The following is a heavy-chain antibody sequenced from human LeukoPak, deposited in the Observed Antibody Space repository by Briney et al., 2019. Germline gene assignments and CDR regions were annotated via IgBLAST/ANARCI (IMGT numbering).Heavy chain of an antibody. CDR1: GFTFSDYW. Sequence: GGSLRLSCAASGFTFSDYWMSWVRQAPGKGLECVASIKQDGSEKYYVDSVKGRFTISRDNAKNSLYLQMNSLRAEDTAVYYCATYSSSNGREFQYWGQGTLVTVSS. V-gene: IGHV3-7*01. CDR2: IKQDGSEK. D-gene: IGHD2-2*01. CDR3: ATYSSSNGREFQY. J-gene: IGHJ1*01.